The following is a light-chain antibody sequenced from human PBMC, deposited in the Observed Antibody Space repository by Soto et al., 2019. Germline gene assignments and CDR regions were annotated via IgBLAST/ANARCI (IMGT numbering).Light chain of an antibody. CDR3: QQSYALTFA. Sequence: DIQKTQSPSTLSASVGDRITISCRTSQSISRYLNWYQQKPGKAPKLLIHAASNLQRGVPSRFSGGGSGTDVALTISSLQPEDFATYYCQQSYALTFAFGPGTTVDI. CDR2: AAS. CDR1: QSISRY. J-gene: IGKJ3*01. V-gene: IGKV1-39*01.